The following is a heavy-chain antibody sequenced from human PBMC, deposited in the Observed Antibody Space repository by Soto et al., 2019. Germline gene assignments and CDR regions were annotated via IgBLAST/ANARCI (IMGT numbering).Heavy chain of an antibody. CDR3: ARGEDIFGY. J-gene: IGHJ4*02. CDR1: GFTFSSYS. CDR2: ISSSSSTI. Sequence: EVQLVESGGGVVQPGGSLRLSCAASGFTFSSYSMNWVRQAPGKGLEWVSYISSSSSTIYYADSVKGRFTISRDNAKNSLYLQMNSLRAEDTAVYYCARGEDIFGYWGQGTLVTVSS. D-gene: IGHD3-10*02. V-gene: IGHV3-48*01.